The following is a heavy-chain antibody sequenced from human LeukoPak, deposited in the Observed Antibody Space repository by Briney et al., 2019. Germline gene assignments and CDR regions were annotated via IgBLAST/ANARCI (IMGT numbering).Heavy chain of an antibody. D-gene: IGHD3-22*01. Sequence: SETLSLTCTVSSGFTISSEYYWGWIRQPPGKGLEWIGSIHYSGSAYYNPSLKSRVTISVDTSKNQFSLKLSSVTAADTAVYYCARRSRSGYYLDYWGQGTLVTVSS. CDR1: SGFTISSEYY. J-gene: IGHJ4*02. CDR3: ARRSRSGYYLDY. V-gene: IGHV4-39*01. CDR2: IHYSGSA.